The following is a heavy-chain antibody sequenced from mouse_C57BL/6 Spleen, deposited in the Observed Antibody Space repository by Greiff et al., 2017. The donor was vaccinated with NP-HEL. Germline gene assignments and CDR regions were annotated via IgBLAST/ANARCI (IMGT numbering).Heavy chain of an antibody. V-gene: IGHV3-6*01. J-gene: IGHJ3*01. CDR3: AREENYGSSYPFAY. CDR2: ISYDGSN. D-gene: IGHD1-1*01. CDR1: GYSITSGYY. Sequence: LEESGPGLVKPSQSLSLTCSVTGYSITSGYYWNWIRQFPGNKLEWMGYISYDGSNNYNPSLKNRISITRDTSKNQFFLKLNSVTTEDTATYYCAREENYGSSYPFAYWGQGTLVTVSA.